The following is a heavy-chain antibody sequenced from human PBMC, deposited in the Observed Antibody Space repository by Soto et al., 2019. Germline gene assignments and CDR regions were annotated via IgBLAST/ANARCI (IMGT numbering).Heavy chain of an antibody. J-gene: IGHJ6*02. V-gene: IGHV3-30-3*01. CDR3: ARDFRISGSYSGYYYYGMDV. CDR1: GFTFSRYA. CDR2: ISYDGSNK. Sequence: GGSLRLSCAASGFTFSRYAMHWVRQAPGKGLEWVAVISYDGSNKYYADSVKGRFTISRDNSKNTLYLQMNSLRAEDTAVYYCARDFRISGSYSGYYYYGMDVWGQGTTVTVSS. D-gene: IGHD1-26*01.